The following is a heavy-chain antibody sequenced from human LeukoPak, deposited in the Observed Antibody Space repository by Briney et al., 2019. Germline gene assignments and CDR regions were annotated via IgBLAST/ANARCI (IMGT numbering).Heavy chain of an antibody. D-gene: IGHD5-18*01. CDR2: IYPGDSDT. CDR3: ARLAGYSHGPTRSYYFDY. Sequence: GESLKISCKGSGYSFTSYWIAWVRQMPGKGLEWMGIIYPGDSDTRYSPSFQGQVTISADKSISTAYLQWNTLKASDTAMYYCARLAGYSHGPTRSYYFDYWGQGTLVTVSS. J-gene: IGHJ4*02. V-gene: IGHV5-51*01. CDR1: GYSFTSYW.